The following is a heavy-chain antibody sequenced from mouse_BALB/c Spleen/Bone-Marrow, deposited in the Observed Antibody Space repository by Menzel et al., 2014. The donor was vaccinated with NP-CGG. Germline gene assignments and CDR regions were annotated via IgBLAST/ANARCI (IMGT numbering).Heavy chain of an antibody. Sequence: ESGPGLVKPSQSLSLTCTVTGYSITSDSAWNWIRQFPGNKLEWMAYLSYSGSTTYNPSLKSRISITRDTSKNQFFLQLNFVTTEDTATYYCARRGYYGTFLFAYWGQGTLVTVSA. CDR1: GYSITSDSA. V-gene: IGHV3-2*02. CDR3: ARRGYYGTFLFAY. D-gene: IGHD2-1*01. CDR2: LSYSGST. J-gene: IGHJ3*01.